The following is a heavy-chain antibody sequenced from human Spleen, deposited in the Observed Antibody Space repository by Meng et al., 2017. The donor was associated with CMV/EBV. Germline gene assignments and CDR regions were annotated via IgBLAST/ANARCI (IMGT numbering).Heavy chain of an antibody. CDR1: GFTFSSYS. J-gene: IGHJ5*02. D-gene: IGHD3-3*01. CDR2: IKEDGSEK. CDR3: ARDRIMIFGVVISGQWFDP. Sequence: GESLKISCAASGFTFSSYSMNWVRQAPGKGLEWVANIKEDGSEKYFLDSVKGRFTISRDNAENLVYLQMNGLRAEDTAVYYCARDRIMIFGVVISGQWFDPWGQGTLVTVSS. V-gene: IGHV3-7*01.